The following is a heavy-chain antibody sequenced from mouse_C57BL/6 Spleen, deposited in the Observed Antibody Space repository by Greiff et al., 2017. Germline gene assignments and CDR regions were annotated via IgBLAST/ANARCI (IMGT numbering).Heavy chain of an antibody. D-gene: IGHD3-3*01. CDR2: INPSSGYS. V-gene: IGHV1-7*01. CDR1: GYTFTSYW. CDR3: AGLEPYYFDY. Sequence: QVQLKESGAELAKPGASVKLSCKASGYTFTSYWMHWVKQRPGQGLEWIGYINPSSGYSKYNQKFKDKATLTAAKSSSTAYLQLSSLTYEDSAVYYCAGLEPYYFDYWGQGTTLTVSA. J-gene: IGHJ2*01.